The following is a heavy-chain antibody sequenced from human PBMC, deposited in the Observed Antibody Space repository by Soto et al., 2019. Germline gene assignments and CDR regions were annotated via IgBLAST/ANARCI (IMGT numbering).Heavy chain of an antibody. CDR1: GFTFSNYA. CDR2: ISGSGGSA. V-gene: IGHV3-23*01. D-gene: IGHD2-2*01. J-gene: IGHJ5*02. CDR3: AKHPSSAILAPVAIGFHH. Sequence: GGSLRLSCAASGFTFSNYAMTWVRQGPGKXLEWVSAISGSGGSAYCADSVKGRFTISRDNSKNTLYLQMNSLRADDSGVYYRAKHPSSAILAPVAIGFHHWGPGTLVTVSS.